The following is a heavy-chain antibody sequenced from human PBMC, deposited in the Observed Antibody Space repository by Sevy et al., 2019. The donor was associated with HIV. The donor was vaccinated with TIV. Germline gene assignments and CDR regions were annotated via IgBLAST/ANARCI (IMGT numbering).Heavy chain of an antibody. CDR1: GGSISSYY. Sequence: SETLSLTCTVSGGSISSYYWSWIRQPPGKGLERIGYIYYSGSTNYNPSLKSRVTISVDTSKNQFSLRLSSVTAADTAVYYCARTSSGWYFDYWGQGTLVTVSS. CDR2: IYYSGST. D-gene: IGHD6-19*01. V-gene: IGHV4-59*13. J-gene: IGHJ4*02. CDR3: ARTSSGWYFDY.